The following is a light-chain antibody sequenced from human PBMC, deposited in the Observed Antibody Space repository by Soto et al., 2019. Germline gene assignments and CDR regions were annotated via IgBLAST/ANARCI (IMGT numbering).Light chain of an antibody. V-gene: IGKV3-11*01. CDR3: QHRANWQLT. J-gene: IGKJ4*02. CDR2: DTS. CDR1: QSVGSS. Sequence: EILLPQSPATLALSPGERATLSCRASQSVGSSFAWYQQKPGQAPRLLIYDTSNRATGIPARFSGSGSGTDFTLTISSLEPEDFAVSYCQHRANWQLTCGGGTKVDIK.